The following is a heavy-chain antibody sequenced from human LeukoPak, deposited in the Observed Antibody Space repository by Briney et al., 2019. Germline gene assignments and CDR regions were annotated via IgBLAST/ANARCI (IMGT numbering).Heavy chain of an antibody. D-gene: IGHD2-2*01. V-gene: IGHV3-23*01. CDR3: ARGRCSSISCPVDY. J-gene: IGHJ4*02. Sequence: GGSLRLSCAASGFTFSSYAMSWVRQAPGKGLEWVSTITGSEGNTYYADSVKGRFTISRDNSNNTLFLQMNSLRAEDTAVYYCARGRCSSISCPVDYWGQEILVTVSS. CDR2: ITGSEGNT. CDR1: GFTFSSYA.